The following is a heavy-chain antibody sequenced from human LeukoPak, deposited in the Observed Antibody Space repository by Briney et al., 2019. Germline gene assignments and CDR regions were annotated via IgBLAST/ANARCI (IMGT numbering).Heavy chain of an antibody. Sequence: SQTLSLTCAISGDSVSSKNAAWNWSRQSPSRGLEWLGRTYYRSKWYNDYAVSVKSRLTINPDTSKNQFSLQLDSVTPEDTAVYYCARDLGYCTGTSGSHYWFDPWGQGTLVTVSS. CDR1: GDSVSSKNAA. J-gene: IGHJ5*02. V-gene: IGHV6-1*01. D-gene: IGHD2-2*01. CDR2: TYYRSKWYN. CDR3: ARDLGYCTGTSGSHYWFDP.